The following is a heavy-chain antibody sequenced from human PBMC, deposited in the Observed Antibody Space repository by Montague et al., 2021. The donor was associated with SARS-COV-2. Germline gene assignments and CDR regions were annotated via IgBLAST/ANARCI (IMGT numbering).Heavy chain of an antibody. CDR2: FYYSGST. Sequence: SETRSLTCTVSGGSISRYYWSWIRQPPGKGLEWIGCFYYSGSTNYNPSLKSRVTISVDTSKNQFSLKLNSVTAADTALYYCARLGMSSSWFQSAFDIWGQGTMVTVSS. CDR3: ARLGMSSSWFQSAFDI. CDR1: GGSISRYY. D-gene: IGHD6-13*01. J-gene: IGHJ3*02. V-gene: IGHV4-59*08.